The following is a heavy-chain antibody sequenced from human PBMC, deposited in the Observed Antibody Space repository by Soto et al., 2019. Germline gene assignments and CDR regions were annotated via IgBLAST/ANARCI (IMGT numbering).Heavy chain of an antibody. J-gene: IGHJ4*02. D-gene: IGHD2-21*02. Sequence: QVQLMQSGAEVKKPGASVKVSCKASGDTFTDYYIHWLRQAPGQGLEWMGTVNPSGGHTTYAQHVLGRVTMTRDTSTSTLYMELTSLTSDDTAIYYCARGGHVVVGTAALDYWGQGTLVTVSS. CDR3: ARGGHVVVGTAALDY. V-gene: IGHV1-46*01. CDR2: VNPSGGHT. CDR1: GDTFTDYY.